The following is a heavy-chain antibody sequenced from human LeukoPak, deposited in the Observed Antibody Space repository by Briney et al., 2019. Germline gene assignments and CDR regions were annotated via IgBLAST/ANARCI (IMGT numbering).Heavy chain of an antibody. CDR3: VQTTGWPGFDY. J-gene: IGHJ4*02. CDR2: IYNGVPT. CDR1: GAPISRFY. Sequence: PSETLSLTCTASGAPISRFYWNWVRQPPGKGLEWIGNIYNGVPTFFNPSLKSRVTLSVDTSKTQFSLPLASVSAADTAVYYCVQTTGWPGFDYWGQGVLVTVSS. V-gene: IGHV4-4*09. D-gene: IGHD6-19*01.